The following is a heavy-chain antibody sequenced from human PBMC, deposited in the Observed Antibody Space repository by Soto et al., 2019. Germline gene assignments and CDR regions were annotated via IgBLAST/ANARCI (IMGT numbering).Heavy chain of an antibody. CDR2: IYYSGST. CDR3: ARVVYGSGSYYNVDYFDY. Sequence: HVQLQESAPGLVKPSQTLSLTCTVSGGSISRGGYYWSWIRQHPGKALEWIGYIYYSGSTYYNPSLKSRVTISVDTSKNQFSLKLSSVTAADTAVYYCARVVYGSGSYYNVDYFDYWGQGTLVTVSS. J-gene: IGHJ4*02. D-gene: IGHD3-10*01. CDR1: GGSISRGGYY. V-gene: IGHV4-31*03.